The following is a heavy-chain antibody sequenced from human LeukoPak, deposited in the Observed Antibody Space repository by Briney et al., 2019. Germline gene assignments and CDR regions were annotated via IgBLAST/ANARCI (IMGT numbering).Heavy chain of an antibody. Sequence: GGSLRLSCAASGFTFSSYGMSWVRQAPGKGLEWVSAISGSGGSTYYADSVKGRFTISRDNSKNTLYLQMNSLRAEDTAVYYCVSSMVRGGKGMDYYYYYYMDVWGKGTTVTISS. CDR3: VSSMVRGGKGMDYYYYYYMDV. CDR2: ISGSGGST. CDR1: GFTFSSYG. V-gene: IGHV3-23*01. D-gene: IGHD3-10*01. J-gene: IGHJ6*03.